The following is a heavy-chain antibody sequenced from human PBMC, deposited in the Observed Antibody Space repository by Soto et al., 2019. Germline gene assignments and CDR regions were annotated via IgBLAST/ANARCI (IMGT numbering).Heavy chain of an antibody. J-gene: IGHJ5*02. CDR2: IFHDGNT. Sequence: SETLSLTCAVSGASIGSGGWWSWVRQPPGKGLEWIAEIFHDGNTNYSPSLKSRVTISVDKSQNQFSLNVYSVTAADTAVYYGARHEGWTGPDQWGQGTLVTVSS. CDR1: GASIGSGGW. V-gene: IGHV4-4*02. D-gene: IGHD2-8*02. CDR3: ARHEGWTGPDQ.